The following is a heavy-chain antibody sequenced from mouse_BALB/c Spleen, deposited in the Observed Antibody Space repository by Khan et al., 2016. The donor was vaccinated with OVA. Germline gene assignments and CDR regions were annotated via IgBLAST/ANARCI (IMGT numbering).Heavy chain of an antibody. J-gene: IGHJ4*01. Sequence: QVRLQQSGPGLVAPSQSLSITCTVSGFSLTSYGVHWVRQPPGKGLEWLGVIWAGGSTTYNSALKSRLTISKDNSKSQVFLKMNSLQTDDTAMYFCARQPYYHYNIMDYWGQGTSVTVSS. CDR1: GFSLTSYG. V-gene: IGHV2-9*02. CDR2: IWAGGST. D-gene: IGHD2-10*01. CDR3: ARQPYYHYNIMDY.